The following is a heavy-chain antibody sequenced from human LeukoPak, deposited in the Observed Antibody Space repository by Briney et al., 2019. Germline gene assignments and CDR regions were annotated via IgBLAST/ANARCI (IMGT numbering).Heavy chain of an antibody. J-gene: IGHJ4*02. D-gene: IGHD6-13*01. Sequence: SETLSLTCTVSGGSISSGNYYWSWMRQPAGKGLEWIGRTDTSGSTNYNPSLKSRVTISADTSKNQFSLKLSSVTAADTAVYYCARVSGSSWAYDYWGQGTLVTVSS. CDR2: TDTSGST. CDR1: GGSISSGNYY. V-gene: IGHV4-61*02. CDR3: ARVSGSSWAYDY.